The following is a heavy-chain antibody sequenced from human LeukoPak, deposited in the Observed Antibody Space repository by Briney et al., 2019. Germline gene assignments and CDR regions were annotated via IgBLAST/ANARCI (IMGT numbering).Heavy chain of an antibody. J-gene: IGHJ4*02. CDR3: ARGRAAADY. V-gene: IGHV4-34*01. CDR2: INHSGST. D-gene: IGHD6-13*01. CDR1: GGSFSFYY. Sequence: SETLSLTCAVDGGSFSFYYWSWIRQTPGKGLEWIGEINHSGSTNYNPSLKSRVTISVDTSKNQFSLKLSSVTAADTAVYYCARGRAAADYWGQGTLVTVSS.